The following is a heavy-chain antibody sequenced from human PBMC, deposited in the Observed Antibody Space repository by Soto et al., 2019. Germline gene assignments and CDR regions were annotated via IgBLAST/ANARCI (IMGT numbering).Heavy chain of an antibody. J-gene: IGHJ3*02. Sequence: DVQLVASGGGWIQPGVSLRLSCAALGLTVRGKKYITWVRQAPGKGLEWVSALYDVDGTYYADSAKGRFTISSDNSNNLIYLQMNSLGPDDTAVYYCASWLELEHAYDIWGLGTMVTVSS. CDR2: LYDVDGT. CDR3: ASWLELEHAYDI. V-gene: IGHV3-53*01. CDR1: GLTVRGKKY. D-gene: IGHD1-1*01.